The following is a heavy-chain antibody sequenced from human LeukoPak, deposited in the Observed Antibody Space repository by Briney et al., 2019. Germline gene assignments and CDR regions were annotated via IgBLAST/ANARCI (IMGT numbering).Heavy chain of an antibody. Sequence: ASVKVSCSASGYTFTGYHMHWVRQAPGQGLEWMGRINPNSGDTNYAQKFQGRVTMTRDTSISTAYMELSRLRSDDTAVYYCARDYCSSTSCLFDYWGQGTLVTVSS. CDR3: ARDYCSSTSCLFDY. CDR1: GYTFTGYH. CDR2: INPNSGDT. V-gene: IGHV1-2*06. D-gene: IGHD2-2*01. J-gene: IGHJ4*02.